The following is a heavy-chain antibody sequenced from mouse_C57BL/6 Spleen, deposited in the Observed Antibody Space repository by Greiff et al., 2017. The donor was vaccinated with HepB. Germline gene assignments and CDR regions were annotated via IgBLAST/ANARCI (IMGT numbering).Heavy chain of an antibody. CDR3: TRPGGGSPYYYAMDY. CDR1: GFTFSDAW. D-gene: IGHD1-1*02. V-gene: IGHV6-6*01. J-gene: IGHJ4*01. Sequence: EVKLVESGGGLVQPGGSMKLSCAASGFTFSDAWMDWVRQSPEKGLEWVAEIRNKANNHATYYAESVKGRLTISRNDSKSSVYLQINSSRAEDTGIYYCTRPGGGSPYYYAMDYWGQGTSVTVSS. CDR2: IRNKANNHAT.